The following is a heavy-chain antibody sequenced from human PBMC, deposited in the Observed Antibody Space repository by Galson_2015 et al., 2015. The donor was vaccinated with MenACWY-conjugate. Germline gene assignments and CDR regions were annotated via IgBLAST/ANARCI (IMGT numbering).Heavy chain of an antibody. D-gene: IGHD2-2*01. J-gene: IGHJ6*03. CDR3: ARGVVPAARKYYYYYMDV. Sequence: SVKVSCKASGGTFSSYAISWVRQAPGQGLEWMGGIIPIFGTANYAQKFQGRVTITADESTSTAYMELSSLRSEDTAVYYCARGVVPAARKYYYYYMDVWGKGTSVTVSS. CDR1: GGTFSSYA. V-gene: IGHV1-69*13. CDR2: IIPIFGTA.